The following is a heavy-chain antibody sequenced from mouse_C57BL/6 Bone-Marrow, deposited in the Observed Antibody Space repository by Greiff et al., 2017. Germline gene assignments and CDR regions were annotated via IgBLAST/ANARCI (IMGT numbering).Heavy chain of an antibody. D-gene: IGHD2-5*01. V-gene: IGHV1-72*01. CDR3: ARSGSNPTAWFAY. Sequence: QVHVKQPGAELVKPGASVKLSCKASGYTFTSYWMHWVKQRPGRGLEWIGRIDPNSGGTKYNEKFKSKATLTVDKPSSTAYMQLRSLTSEDSAVYYCARSGSNPTAWFAYWGQGTLVTVSA. J-gene: IGHJ3*01. CDR1: GYTFTSYW. CDR2: IDPNSGGT.